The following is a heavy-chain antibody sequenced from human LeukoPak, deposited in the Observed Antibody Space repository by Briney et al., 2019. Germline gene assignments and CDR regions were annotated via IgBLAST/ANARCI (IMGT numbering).Heavy chain of an antibody. J-gene: IGHJ4*02. CDR3: ARALGESGSYGLVDY. Sequence: ASVKVSCKASGYTFTSYGISWVRQAPGQGLEWMGWISAYNGNTNYAQKLQGRVTMTTDTSTSTACMELRSLRSDDTAVYYCARALGESGSYGLVDYWGQGTLVTVSS. D-gene: IGHD1-26*01. CDR2: ISAYNGNT. V-gene: IGHV1-18*01. CDR1: GYTFTSYG.